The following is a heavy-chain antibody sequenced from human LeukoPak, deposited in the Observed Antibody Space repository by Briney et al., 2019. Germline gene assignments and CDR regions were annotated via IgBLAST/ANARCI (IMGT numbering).Heavy chain of an antibody. Sequence: PGGSLRLSCAASGFTFSSYSMNWVRQAPGKGLEWVSSISSSSSYIYYADSVKGRFTISRDNSKNTLYLQMNSLRAEDTAVYYCARVLPQYIPTVGGAFDIWGQGTMVTDPS. J-gene: IGHJ3*02. V-gene: IGHV3-21*04. CDR2: ISSSSSYI. CDR3: ARVLPQYIPTVGGAFDI. CDR1: GFTFSSYS. D-gene: IGHD3-16*01.